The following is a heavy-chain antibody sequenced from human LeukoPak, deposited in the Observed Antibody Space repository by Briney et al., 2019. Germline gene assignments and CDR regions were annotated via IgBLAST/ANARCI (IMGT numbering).Heavy chain of an antibody. D-gene: IGHD3-9*01. J-gene: IGHJ4*02. V-gene: IGHV3-48*01. Sequence: GGSLRLSCAASGFTFSSYSMNWVRQAPGKGLEWVSYISSSSSTIYYADSVKGRFTISRDNAKNSLYLQMNSLRAEDTVVYFCARALTGYPFDYWGQGTLVTVSS. CDR2: ISSSSSTI. CDR1: GFTFSSYS. CDR3: ARALTGYPFDY.